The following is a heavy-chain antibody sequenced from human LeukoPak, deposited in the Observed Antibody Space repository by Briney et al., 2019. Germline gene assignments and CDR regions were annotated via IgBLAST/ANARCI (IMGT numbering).Heavy chain of an antibody. CDR2: IYYSGST. J-gene: IGHJ4*02. CDR3: ATMVRGIIIANFDY. V-gene: IGHV4-39*01. CDR1: GGSISSSSYY. D-gene: IGHD3-10*01. Sequence: SKTLSLTCTVSGGSISSSSYYWGWIRQPPGKGLEWIGCIYYSGSTYYNPSLKSRVTISVDTSKKQFSLKLSSVTAADTAVYYCATMVRGIIIANFDYWGQGTLVTVSS.